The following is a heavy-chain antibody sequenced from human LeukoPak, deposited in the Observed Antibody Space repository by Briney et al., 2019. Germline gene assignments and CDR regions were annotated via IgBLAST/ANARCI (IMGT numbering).Heavy chain of an antibody. CDR3: VVDNRGSLGDFWSGSTLYYYYYGMDV. Sequence: ASVKVSCKASGYTFTGYYMHWVRQAPGQGLEWMGRINPSSGGTNYAQKFQGRVTMTRDTSISTAYMELSRLRSDDTAVYYCVVDNRGSLGDFWSGSTLYYYYYGMDVWGQGTTVTVSS. CDR2: INPSSGGT. V-gene: IGHV1-2*06. CDR1: GYTFTGYY. J-gene: IGHJ6*02. D-gene: IGHD3-3*01.